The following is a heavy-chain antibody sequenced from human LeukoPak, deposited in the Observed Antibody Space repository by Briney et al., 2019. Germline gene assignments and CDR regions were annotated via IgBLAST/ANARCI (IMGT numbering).Heavy chain of an antibody. D-gene: IGHD6-19*01. V-gene: IGHV1-69*04. CDR3: ARVPYSSGWYGRAAFDI. J-gene: IGHJ3*02. CDR2: IIPILGIA. Sequence: ASVKVSCKASGGTFSSYAISWVRQAPGQGLEWMGRIIPILGIANYAQKFQGRVTITADKSTSTAYMELSSLRSEDTAVYYCARVPYSSGWYGRAAFDIWGQGTMVTVSS. CDR1: GGTFSSYA.